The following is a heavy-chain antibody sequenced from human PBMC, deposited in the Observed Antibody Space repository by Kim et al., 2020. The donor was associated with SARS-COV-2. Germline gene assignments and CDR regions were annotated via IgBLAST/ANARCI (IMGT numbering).Heavy chain of an antibody. CDR2: IYYSGST. CDR3: ARDTTSGYCDY. Sequence: SETLSLTCTVSGGSISSGGYYWSWIRQHPGKGLEWIGYIYYSGSTYYNPSLKSRVTISVDTSKNQFSLKLSSVTAADTAVYYCARDTTSGYCDYWGQGTLVTVSS. V-gene: IGHV4-31*03. J-gene: IGHJ4*02. CDR1: GGSISSGGYY. D-gene: IGHD3-22*01.